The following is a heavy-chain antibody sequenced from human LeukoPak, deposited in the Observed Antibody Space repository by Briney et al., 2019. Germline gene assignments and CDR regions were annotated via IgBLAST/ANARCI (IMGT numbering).Heavy chain of an antibody. J-gene: IGHJ4*02. CDR2: IRYDGSNK. CDR3: AKDGYFDWFLNLGYFDY. D-gene: IGHD3-9*01. V-gene: IGHV3-30*02. Sequence: GGSLRLSCAASGFTFSSYGMHWVRQAPGKGLEWVAFIRYDGSNKYYADSVKGRFTISRDNSKNTLYLQMNSLRAEDTAVYYCAKDGYFDWFLNLGYFDYWGQGTLVTVSS. CDR1: GFTFSSYG.